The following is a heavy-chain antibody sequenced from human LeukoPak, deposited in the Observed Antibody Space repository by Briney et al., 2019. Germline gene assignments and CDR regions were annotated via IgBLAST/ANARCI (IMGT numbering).Heavy chain of an antibody. CDR3: AKEPATRWLATFDY. D-gene: IGHD6-19*01. J-gene: IGHJ4*02. CDR2: VRGSGGGT. V-gene: IGHV3-23*01. CDR1: GFTFSTYA. Sequence: PGGSLRLSCAASGFTFSTYAMSWVCQAPGKGLEWVSTVRGSGGGTYYADSVKGRFTISRDNSKNTLYLQMNSLRAEDTAVYYCAKEPATRWLATFDYWGQGTLVTVSS.